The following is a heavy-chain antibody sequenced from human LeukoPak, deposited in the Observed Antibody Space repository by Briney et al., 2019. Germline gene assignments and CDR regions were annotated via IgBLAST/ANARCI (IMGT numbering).Heavy chain of an antibody. CDR1: GGSISSSSYY. D-gene: IGHD2-15*01. V-gene: IGHV4-39*07. Sequence: SETLSLTCTVSGGSISSSSYYWGWIRQPPGKGLEWIGSIYYSGSTNYNPSLKSRVTISVDTSKNQFSLKLSSVTAADTAVYYCARGPIGYCSGGSCYSGMVYMDVWGKGTTVTVSS. CDR2: IYYSGST. J-gene: IGHJ6*03. CDR3: ARGPIGYCSGGSCYSGMVYMDV.